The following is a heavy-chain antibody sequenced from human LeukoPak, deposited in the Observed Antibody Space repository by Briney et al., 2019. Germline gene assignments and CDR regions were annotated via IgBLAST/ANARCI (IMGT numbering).Heavy chain of an antibody. J-gene: IGHJ3*02. CDR2: TYTGGNS. V-gene: IGHV3-53*01. CDR1: GFTVSSIH. Sequence: GGSLRLSCAASGFTVSSIHMVWVRQAPGKGLEWVSVTYTGGNSYYADSVKGRFIISRDISKNTLYLQMNSLRAEDSALYYCARGGRGSAAVVAPRSFDIWGQGTMVTVSP. D-gene: IGHD3-22*01. CDR3: ARGGRGSAAVVAPRSFDI.